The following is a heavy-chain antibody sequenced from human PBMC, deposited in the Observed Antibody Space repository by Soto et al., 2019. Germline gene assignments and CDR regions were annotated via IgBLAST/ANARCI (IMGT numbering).Heavy chain of an antibody. J-gene: IGHJ6*02. Sequence: ASVKVSCKASGYTFTSYDINWGRQATGQGLEWMGWMNPNSGNTGYAQKFQGRVTMTRNTSISTAYMELSSLRSEDTAVYYCARGPSSKDDFWSGYYPFYYYYYGMDVWGQGTTVTVSS. CDR3: ARGPSSKDDFWSGYYPFYYYYYGMDV. CDR2: MNPNSGNT. V-gene: IGHV1-8*01. CDR1: GYTFTSYD. D-gene: IGHD3-3*01.